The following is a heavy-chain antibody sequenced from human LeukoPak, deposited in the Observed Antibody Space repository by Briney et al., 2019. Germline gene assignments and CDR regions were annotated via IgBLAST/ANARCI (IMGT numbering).Heavy chain of an antibody. Sequence: PGGSLRLSCAASGFTFSSYAMSWVRQAPGKGLEWVSAISGSGGSTYHAGSVKGRFTISRENAKNSLYLQMNSLRAGDTAVYYCARGGGLGGFDPWGQGTLVTVSS. CDR1: GFTFSSYA. V-gene: IGHV3-23*01. J-gene: IGHJ5*02. CDR3: ARGGGLGGFDP. CDR2: ISGSGGST. D-gene: IGHD5-12*01.